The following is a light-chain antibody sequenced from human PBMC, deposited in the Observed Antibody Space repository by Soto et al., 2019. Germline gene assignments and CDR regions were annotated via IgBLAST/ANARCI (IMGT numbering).Light chain of an antibody. CDR1: QSVSSY. V-gene: IGKV3-11*01. J-gene: IGKJ3*01. CDR2: DAS. CDR3: QHYGSSVFT. Sequence: EIVLTQSPATLSLSLGERATLSCRASQSVSSYLAWYQQKPGQAPRLLIYDASNRATGIPARFSGSGSGTDFTLTISRLEPEDFAVYYCQHYGSSVFTFGPGTKVEIK.